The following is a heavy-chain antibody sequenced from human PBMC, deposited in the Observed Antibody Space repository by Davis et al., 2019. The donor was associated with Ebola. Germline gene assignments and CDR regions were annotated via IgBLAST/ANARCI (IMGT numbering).Heavy chain of an antibody. CDR3: ARGDGYNWRLDY. CDR2: ISAYNGNT. V-gene: IGHV1-18*01. CDR1: GYTFRNSA. Sequence: ASVKVSCKASGYTFRNSAISWVRQAPGQGLEWMGWISAYNGNTNYAQILQGRVTMTTDTSTGTAYMELRSLRSDDTAVYFCARGDGYNWRLDYWGQGTLVTVSS. D-gene: IGHD5-24*01. J-gene: IGHJ4*02.